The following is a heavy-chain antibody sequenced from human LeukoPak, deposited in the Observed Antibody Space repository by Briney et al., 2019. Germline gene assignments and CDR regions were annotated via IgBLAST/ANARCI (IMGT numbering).Heavy chain of an antibody. CDR3: ARDIVVVPAVDAFDI. CDR1: GYSFNGYY. V-gene: IGHV1-2*02. Sequence: ASVTVSCMPSGYSFNGYYIHWVRQAPGQGLEWVGWINPKSGGTNYAQKFQGRVTMTRDTSISTAYMELSRLRSDDTAVYYCARDIVVVPAVDAFDIWGQGTMVTVSS. CDR2: INPKSGGT. J-gene: IGHJ3*02. D-gene: IGHD2-2*01.